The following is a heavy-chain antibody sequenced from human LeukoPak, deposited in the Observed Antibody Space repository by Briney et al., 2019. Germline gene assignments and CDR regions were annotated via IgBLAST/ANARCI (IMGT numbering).Heavy chain of an antibody. J-gene: IGHJ4*02. CDR3: AKVLGIATRPVNFAY. V-gene: IGHV3-23*01. D-gene: IGHD6-6*01. CDR1: GFSFSSYA. CDR2: ISGSGGNT. Sequence: GGSLRLSCAASGFSFSSYAMSWVRQAPGKGLELVSAISGSGGNTYYADSVKGRFTISRDNSKNTLYLQMNSLRADDTAVYYCAKVLGIATRPVNFAYWGQGTLVTVSS.